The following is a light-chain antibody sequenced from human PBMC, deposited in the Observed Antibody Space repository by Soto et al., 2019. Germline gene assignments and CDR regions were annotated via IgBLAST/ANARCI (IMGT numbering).Light chain of an antibody. CDR2: DAS. J-gene: IGKJ4*01. CDR1: QSVSSY. CDR3: QQRSNWPPLT. Sequence: EIVLTQSPATLSLSPGERATLSCRASQSVSSYLAWYQQKPGQAPRLLIYDASNRATGIPARFSGSGSGTDFTLTISSLEPEDFAVYYCQQRSNWPPLTFGGVIKVEIK. V-gene: IGKV3-11*01.